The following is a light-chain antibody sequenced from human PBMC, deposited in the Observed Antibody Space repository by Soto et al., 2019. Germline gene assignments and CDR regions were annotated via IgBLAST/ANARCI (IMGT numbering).Light chain of an antibody. CDR3: QQYKSHWT. V-gene: IGKV1-5*03. CDR2: KAS. CDR1: QSLSGY. J-gene: IGKJ1*01. Sequence: DIQMTQSPSNLSASVGARVTITCRASQSLSGYLAWFQQKPGKAPKLLIYKASSLESGVPSRFSGSGSGTEFTLTISSLQPDDFATYYCQQYKSHWTFGQGTKVEIK.